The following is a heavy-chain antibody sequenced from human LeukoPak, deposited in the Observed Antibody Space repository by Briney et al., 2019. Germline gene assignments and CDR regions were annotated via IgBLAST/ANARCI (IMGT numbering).Heavy chain of an antibody. J-gene: IGHJ5*02. Sequence: AGGSLRLSCVASGFTFSRYSMNWVRQAPGKGLEWISYIGTGSTPIFYADSVKGRFTMSRDDTMELLYLQMNSLRVEDTAVYYCARVGFLSSADNWFDPWGQGTLVTVSS. CDR2: IGTGSTPI. CDR3: ARVGFLSSADNWFDP. CDR1: GFTFSRYS. V-gene: IGHV3-48*01. D-gene: IGHD6-25*01.